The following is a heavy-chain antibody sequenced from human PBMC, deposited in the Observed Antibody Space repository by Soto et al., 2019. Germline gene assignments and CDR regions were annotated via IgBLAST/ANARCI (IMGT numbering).Heavy chain of an antibody. D-gene: IGHD1-26*01. CDR1: GGSISSYY. CDR3: AILDSPGGYFDY. CDR2: IYYSGST. J-gene: IGHJ4*02. Sequence: SEPLSLTCTVSGGSISSYYWSWIRQPPGKGLEWIGYIYYSGSTNYNPSLKSRVTISVDTSKNQFSLKLSSVTAADTAVYYCAILDSPGGYFDYWGQGTLVTVSS. V-gene: IGHV4-59*01.